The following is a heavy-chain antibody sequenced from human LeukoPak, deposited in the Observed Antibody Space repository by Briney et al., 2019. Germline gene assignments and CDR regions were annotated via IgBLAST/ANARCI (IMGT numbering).Heavy chain of an antibody. CDR2: IYYSGST. D-gene: IGHD4-23*01. CDR1: GGSVSGYY. CDR3: ARGTVVTRGDYFDY. Sequence: SETLSLTCVVSGGSVSGYYWGWIRQPPGKGLEWIGYIYYSGSTNYNPSLKSRVTISVDTSKNQFSLKLSSVTAADTAVYYCARGTVVTRGDYFDYWGQGTLVTVSS. V-gene: IGHV4-59*08. J-gene: IGHJ4*02.